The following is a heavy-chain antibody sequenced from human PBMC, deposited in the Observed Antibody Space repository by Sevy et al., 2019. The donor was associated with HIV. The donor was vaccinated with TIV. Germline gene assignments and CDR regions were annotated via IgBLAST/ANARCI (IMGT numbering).Heavy chain of an antibody. CDR1: GFTFSNYA. CDR2: ISGSSGST. V-gene: IGHV3-23*01. CDR3: AKWGVVASYYYYYYMDV. J-gene: IGHJ6*02. Sequence: GESLKISCAASGFTFSNYAMSWVRQAPGKGLEWVSSISGSSGSTYYAGSVKGRFTISRDNSKNTLYLQMNSLRAEDTAVYYCAKWGVVASYYYYYYMDVWGQGTTVTVSS. D-gene: IGHD2-15*01.